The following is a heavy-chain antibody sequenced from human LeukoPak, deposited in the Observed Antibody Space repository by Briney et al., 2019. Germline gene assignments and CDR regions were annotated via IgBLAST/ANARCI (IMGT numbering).Heavy chain of an antibody. V-gene: IGHV3-30*02. CDR3: AKGSKEVLFTRDHYMDV. J-gene: IGHJ6*03. D-gene: IGHD3-3*01. Sequence: PGGSLRLSCAASGFTFSSYAMHWVRQAPGKGLEWVTFIRYDVSNKYYADSVKGRFTISRENSKNTLYLQMNSLRAEDTAVYYCAKGSKEVLFTRDHYMDVWGKGTTVTISS. CDR2: IRYDVSNK. CDR1: GFTFSSYA.